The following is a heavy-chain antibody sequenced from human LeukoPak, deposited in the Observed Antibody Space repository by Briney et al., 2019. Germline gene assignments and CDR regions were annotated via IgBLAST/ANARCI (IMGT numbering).Heavy chain of an antibody. J-gene: IGHJ6*02. Sequence: ASVKVSCKVSGYTLTELSMHWVRQAPGKGLEWMGGFDPEDGETIYAQKFQGRVTMTEDTSTDTAYMELSSLRSEDTAVYYCATGSITIFGVVIDDYYYGMDVWGQGTTVTVSS. CDR3: ATGSITIFGVVIDDYYYGMDV. CDR1: GYTLTELS. CDR2: FDPEDGET. V-gene: IGHV1-24*01. D-gene: IGHD3-3*01.